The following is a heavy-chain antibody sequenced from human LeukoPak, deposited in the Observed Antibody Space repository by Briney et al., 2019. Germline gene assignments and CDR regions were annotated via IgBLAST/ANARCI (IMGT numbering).Heavy chain of an antibody. Sequence: GGSLRLSCAASGFTFSSYEMNWVRQAPGKGLEWVSYISSSGSTIYYADSVKGRFTISRDNAKNSLYLQMNSLRAEDTAVYYCAKDWAYDSSGPPVDYYYYMDVWGKGTTVTISS. D-gene: IGHD3-22*01. J-gene: IGHJ6*03. CDR1: GFTFSSYE. CDR2: ISSSGSTI. CDR3: AKDWAYDSSGPPVDYYYYMDV. V-gene: IGHV3-48*03.